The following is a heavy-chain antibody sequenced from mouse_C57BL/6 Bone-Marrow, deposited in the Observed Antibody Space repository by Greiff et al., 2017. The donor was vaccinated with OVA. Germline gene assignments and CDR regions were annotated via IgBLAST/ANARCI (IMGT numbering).Heavy chain of an antibody. Sequence: VQLKESGGGLVQPKGSLKLSCAASGFSFNTYAMNWVRQAPGKGLEWVARIRSKSNNYATYYADSVKDRFTISRDDSESMLYLQMNNLKTEDTAMYYCVRQGYDGYWYFDVWGTGTTVTVSS. D-gene: IGHD2-3*01. CDR3: VRQGYDGYWYFDV. J-gene: IGHJ1*03. V-gene: IGHV10-1*01. CDR1: GFSFNTYA. CDR2: IRSKSNNYAT.